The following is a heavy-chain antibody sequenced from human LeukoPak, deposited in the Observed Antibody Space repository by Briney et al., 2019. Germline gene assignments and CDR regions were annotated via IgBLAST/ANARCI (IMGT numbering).Heavy chain of an antibody. CDR2: IYPGDSDT. CDR3: ARQRDGYYFDY. Sequence: GESLKISCTGSGYSFTNYWVAWVRQMPGKGLEWMGIIYPGDSDTRYSPSFQGQVTISADKSISTAYLQWSSLKASDTAMYYCARQRDGYYFDYWGQGTLVTVSS. CDR1: GYSFTNYW. D-gene: IGHD5-24*01. V-gene: IGHV5-51*01. J-gene: IGHJ4*02.